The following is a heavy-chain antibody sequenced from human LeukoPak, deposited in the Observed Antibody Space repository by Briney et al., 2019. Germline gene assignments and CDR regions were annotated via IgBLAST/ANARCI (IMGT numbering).Heavy chain of an antibody. CDR2: IIPIFGTA. CDR1: GGTFSSYA. Sequence: SVKVSCKASGGTFSSYAISWVRQAPGQGLEWMGGIIPIFGTANYAQKFQGRVTITTDESTSTAYMELSSLRSEDTAVYYCARTIPEGSSWWCLDYWGPGTTVTVSS. J-gene: IGHJ4*03. CDR3: ARTIPEGSSWWCLDY. D-gene: IGHD6-13*01. V-gene: IGHV1-69*05.